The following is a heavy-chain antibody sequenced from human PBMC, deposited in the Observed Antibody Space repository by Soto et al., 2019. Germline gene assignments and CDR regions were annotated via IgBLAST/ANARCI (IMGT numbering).Heavy chain of an antibody. CDR3: ARDHGNAADFDY. V-gene: IGHV3-21*01. CDR1: GFTFSSYS. J-gene: IGHJ4*02. D-gene: IGHD6-25*01. CDR2: ISSSSSYI. Sequence: EVQLVESGGGLVKPGGSLRLSCAASGFTFSSYSMNWVRQAPGKGLEWVSSISSSSSYIYYADSVKGRFTISRDNAKNSLYLQMNSLRAEDTAVYYCARDHGNAADFDYWGQGTLVTVSS.